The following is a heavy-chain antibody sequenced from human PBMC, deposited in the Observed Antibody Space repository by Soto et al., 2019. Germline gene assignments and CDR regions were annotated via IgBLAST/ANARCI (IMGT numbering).Heavy chain of an antibody. D-gene: IGHD6-6*01. J-gene: IGHJ6*02. Sequence: SETLSLTCTVSGGSISSSSYYWGWIRQPPGKGLEWIGSIYYSGSTYYNPSLKSRVTISVDTSKNQFSLKLSSVTAADTAVYYCARRVAARLLRVGYYYYGTDVWGQGTTVTVSS. V-gene: IGHV4-39*01. CDR1: GGSISSSSYY. CDR3: ARRVAARLLRVGYYYYGTDV. CDR2: IYYSGST.